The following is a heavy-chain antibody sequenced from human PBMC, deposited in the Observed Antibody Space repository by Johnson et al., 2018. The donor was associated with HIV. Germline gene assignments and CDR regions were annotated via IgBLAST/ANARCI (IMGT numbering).Heavy chain of an antibody. Sequence: VQLVESGGGLVKPGGSLRLSCAASGLTFSNAWMSWVRQAPGKGLEWVGRIKSKTDGGTTDYAAPVKGRFTISRDDSKNTLYLQMNSLKTEDTAVYYCATGASSTWSLGALDIWGQGTMVTVSS. CDR1: GLTFSNAW. D-gene: IGHD6-13*01. J-gene: IGHJ3*02. V-gene: IGHV3-15*01. CDR3: ATGASSTWSLGALDI. CDR2: IKSKTDGGTT.